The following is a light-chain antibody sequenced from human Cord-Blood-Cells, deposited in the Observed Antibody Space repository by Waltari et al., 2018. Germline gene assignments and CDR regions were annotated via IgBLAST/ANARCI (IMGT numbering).Light chain of an antibody. CDR1: STDVGGYNI. CDR3: CSYAGSSRV. V-gene: IGLV2-23*02. CDR2: EVS. Sequence: QSALTQPASVSGSPGQSITISCTGTSTDVGGYNIFSWYQQRPGKAPKLLIYEVSKRPSGVSNRFSGSKSGNTASLTISGLQAEDEADYYCCSYAGSSRVFGGGTKLTVL. J-gene: IGLJ3*02.